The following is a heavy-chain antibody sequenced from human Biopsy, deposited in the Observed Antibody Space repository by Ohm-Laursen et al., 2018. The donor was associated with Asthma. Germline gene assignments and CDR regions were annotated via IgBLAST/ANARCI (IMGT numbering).Heavy chain of an antibody. CDR1: GDSLGSFINYA. J-gene: IGHJ6*02. V-gene: IGHV1-69*01. CDR2: LIPVLGTA. D-gene: IGHD5-12*01. CDR3: ARGYSGTDRIVYYYSGMEV. Sequence: ASSVKVSCKASGDSLGSFINYAISWVRRAPRQGLEWMGGLIPVLGTADYAPMFEGRVTITADESTSTAYLELTSLRFEDTAVYYCARGYSGTDRIVYYYSGMEVWGQGTTVTVSS.